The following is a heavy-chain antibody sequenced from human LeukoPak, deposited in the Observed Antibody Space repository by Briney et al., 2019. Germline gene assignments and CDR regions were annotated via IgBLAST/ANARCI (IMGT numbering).Heavy chain of an antibody. J-gene: IGHJ6*03. V-gene: IGHV4-59*01. CDR1: GGSIGSYY. Sequence: SETLSLTCTVSGGSIGSYYWSWIRQPPGKGLEWIGYIYYSGSTNYNPSLKSRVTISVDTSKNQFSLKLKSVTAADTAVYYCARSSEGRYYFDSSGYSYYYYYYMDVWGKGTTGTISS. CDR3: ARSSEGRYYFDSSGYSYYYYYYMDV. CDR2: IYYSGST. D-gene: IGHD3-22*01.